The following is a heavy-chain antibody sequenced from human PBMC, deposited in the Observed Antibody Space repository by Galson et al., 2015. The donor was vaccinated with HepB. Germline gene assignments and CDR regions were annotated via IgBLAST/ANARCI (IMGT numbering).Heavy chain of an antibody. J-gene: IGHJ4*02. CDR2: IKRDGSDK. Sequence: SLRLSCAVSGFTFITYSMTWVRQAPGKGLEWVANIKRDGSDKYYVDSVKGRFTISRDNANNSLYLQMNSLRAEDTAVYYCAKGYEFYYDSSAELDYWGQGTLVTVSS. V-gene: IGHV3-7*01. D-gene: IGHD3-22*01. CDR3: AKGYEFYYDSSAELDY. CDR1: GFTFITYS.